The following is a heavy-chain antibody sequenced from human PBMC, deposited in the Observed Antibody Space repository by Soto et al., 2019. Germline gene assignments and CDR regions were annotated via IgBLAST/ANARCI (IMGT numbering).Heavy chain of an antibody. CDR3: ARGGSRRYYYDSSGYSAEYFQH. Sequence: ESGGGVVQPGRSLRLSCAASGFTFSSYAMHWVRQAPGKGLEWVAVISYDGSNKYYADSVKGRFTISRDNSKNTLYLQMNSLRAEDTAVYYCARGGSRRYYYDSSGYSAEYFQHWGQGTLVTVSS. D-gene: IGHD3-22*01. V-gene: IGHV3-30-3*01. CDR1: GFTFSSYA. CDR2: ISYDGSNK. J-gene: IGHJ1*01.